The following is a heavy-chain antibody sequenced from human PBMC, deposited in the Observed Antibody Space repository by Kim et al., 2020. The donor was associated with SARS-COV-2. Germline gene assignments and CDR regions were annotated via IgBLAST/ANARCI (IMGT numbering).Heavy chain of an antibody. CDR2: IIPILGIA. J-gene: IGHJ3*02. Sequence: ASVKVSCKASGGTFSSYAISWVRQAPGQGLEWMGRIIPILGIANYAQKFQGRVTITADKSTSTAYMELSSLRSEDTAVYYCARDVGLRHPGYGAFDIWGQGTMVTVSS. V-gene: IGHV1-69*04. CDR1: GGTFSSYA. CDR3: ARDVGLRHPGYGAFDI. D-gene: IGHD5-12*01.